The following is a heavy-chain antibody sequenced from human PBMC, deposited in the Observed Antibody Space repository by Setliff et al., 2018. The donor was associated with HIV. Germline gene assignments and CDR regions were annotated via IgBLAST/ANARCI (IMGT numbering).Heavy chain of an antibody. J-gene: IGHJ3*02. D-gene: IGHD3-22*01. CDR1: GFTFDDYA. Sequence: GGSLRLSCAASGFTFDDYAMHWVRQAPGKGLEWVSGINWNGGRTGYADSVKGRFTISRDNAKNSLYLQMNSLRAEDTALYYCARVFGLLPSDAFDIWGQGTMVTVSS. V-gene: IGHV3-20*04. CDR3: ARVFGLLPSDAFDI. CDR2: INWNGGRT.